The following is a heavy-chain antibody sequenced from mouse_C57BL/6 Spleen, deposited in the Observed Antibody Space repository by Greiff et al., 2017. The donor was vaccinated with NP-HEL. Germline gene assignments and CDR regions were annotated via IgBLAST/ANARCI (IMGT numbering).Heavy chain of an antibody. Sequence: EVMLVESGGGLVKPGGSLKLSCAASGFTFSSYAMSWVRQTPEKRLEWVATISDGGSYTYYTDNVKGRFTIARDNAKNNLYLQMSHLKSEDTAMYYCASSYYSNYDYWGQGTTLTVSA. CDR3: ASSYYSNYDY. D-gene: IGHD2-5*01. J-gene: IGHJ2*01. V-gene: IGHV5-4*03. CDR1: GFTFSSYA. CDR2: ISDGGSYT.